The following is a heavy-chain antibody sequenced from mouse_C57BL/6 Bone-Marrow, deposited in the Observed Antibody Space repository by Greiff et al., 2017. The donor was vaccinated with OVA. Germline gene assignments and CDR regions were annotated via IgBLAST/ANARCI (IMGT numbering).Heavy chain of an antibody. Sequence: VQLQQPGAELVKPGASVKMSCKASGYTFTSYWITWVKQRPGQGLEWIGDIYPGSGSTNYNEKFKSKATLTVDTSSSTAYMQLSSLTTEDSAIYYCASRRGYFDVWGTGTTVTVSS. CDR1: GYTFTSYW. CDR2: IYPGSGST. J-gene: IGHJ1*03. CDR3: ASRRGYFDV. V-gene: IGHV1-55*01.